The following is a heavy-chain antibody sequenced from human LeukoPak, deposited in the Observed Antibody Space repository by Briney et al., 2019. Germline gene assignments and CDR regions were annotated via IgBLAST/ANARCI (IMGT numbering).Heavy chain of an antibody. Sequence: GESLKISCKGSGYSFTSYWIGWVRQMPGKGLDWMGIIYPGDSDTRYSPSLQGQVTISADKSTSTAYLQWSSLKASDTAMYYCARRVPAARYFDLWGRGTLVTVSP. J-gene: IGHJ2*01. CDR1: GYSFTSYW. D-gene: IGHD2-2*01. CDR2: IYPGDSDT. CDR3: ARRVPAARYFDL. V-gene: IGHV5-51*01.